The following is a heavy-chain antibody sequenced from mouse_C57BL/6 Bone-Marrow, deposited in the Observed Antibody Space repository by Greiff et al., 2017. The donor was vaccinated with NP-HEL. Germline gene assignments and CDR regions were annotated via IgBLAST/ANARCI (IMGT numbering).Heavy chain of an antibody. V-gene: IGHV5-17*01. D-gene: IGHD1-1*01. CDR3: ARGGTTVVGPDY. CDR2: ISSGSSTI. Sequence: EVKLVESGGGLVKPGGSLKLSCAASGFTFSDYGMHWVRQAPEKGLEWVAYISSGSSTIYYADTVKGRFTISRDNAKNTLFLQMTSLRSEDTAMYYCARGGTTVVGPDYWGQGTTLTVSS. J-gene: IGHJ2*01. CDR1: GFTFSDYG.